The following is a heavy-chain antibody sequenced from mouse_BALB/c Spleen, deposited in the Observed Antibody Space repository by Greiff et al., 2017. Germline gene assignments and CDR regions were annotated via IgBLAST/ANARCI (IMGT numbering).Heavy chain of an antibody. CDR3: TGGYSFDY. CDR1: GFTFSSYW. V-gene: IGHV6-6*02. Sequence: EVMLVESGGGLVQPGGSMKLSCVASGFTFSSYWMSWVRQSPEKGLEWVAEIRLKSDNYATHYAESVKGKFTISRDDSKSRLYLQMNSLIAEDTGIYYCTGGYSFDYWGQGTTLTVSS. J-gene: IGHJ2*01. D-gene: IGHD1-1*02. CDR2: IRLKSDNYAT.